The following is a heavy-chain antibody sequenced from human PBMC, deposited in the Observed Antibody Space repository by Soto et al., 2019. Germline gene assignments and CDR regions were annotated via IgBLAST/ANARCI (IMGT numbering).Heavy chain of an antibody. CDR2: INRDGSST. CDR3: ARDPAPIGWCDY. Sequence: PGGSLRLSCAASGFTLSSYLVHGVRPAPGKGLEWVSRINRDGSSTSYADSVKGRFTISRDSAKNTLYLQMSSLRAEDTAVYYCARDPAPIGWCDYWGQGTLVTVSS. D-gene: IGHD6-19*01. J-gene: IGHJ4*02. CDR1: GFTLSSYL. V-gene: IGHV3-74*01.